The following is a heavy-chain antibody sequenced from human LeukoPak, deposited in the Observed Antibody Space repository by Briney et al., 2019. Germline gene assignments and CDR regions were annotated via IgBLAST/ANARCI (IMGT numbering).Heavy chain of an antibody. CDR1: GGSISGYS. V-gene: IGHV4-59*01. CDR3: ARGSNYDSSGYYHDY. CDR2: IYYSGNT. J-gene: IGHJ4*02. Sequence: SETLSLTCTVPGGSISGYSWNWLRQTPGKGLEWIGYIYYSGNTNYNSSLKSRVTISVDTTNNQFSLRLTSVTAADTAMYYCARGSNYDSSGYYHDYWGQGTLVTVSS. D-gene: IGHD3-22*01.